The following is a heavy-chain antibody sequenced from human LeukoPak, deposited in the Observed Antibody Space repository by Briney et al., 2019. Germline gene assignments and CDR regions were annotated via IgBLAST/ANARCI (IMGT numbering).Heavy chain of an antibody. J-gene: IGHJ5*02. CDR2: IIPIFGTA. Sequence: SVKVSCKASGYTFTSYDISWVRQAPGQGLEWVGGIIPIFGTANYAQKFQGRVTIAADKSTSTAYMELSSLRSEDTAVYYCATLSITARPRWHWFDPWGQGTLVTVSS. D-gene: IGHD6-6*01. CDR1: GYTFTSYD. CDR3: ATLSITARPRWHWFDP. V-gene: IGHV1-69*06.